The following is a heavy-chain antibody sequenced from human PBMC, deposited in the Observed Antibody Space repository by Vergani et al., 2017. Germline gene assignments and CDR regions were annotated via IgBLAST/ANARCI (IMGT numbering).Heavy chain of an antibody. CDR1: GFTFDDYA. Sequence: EVQLVESGGGLVQPGRSLRLSCAASGFTFDDYAMHWVRQAPGQGLEWVSGISWNSGSIGYADSVKGRFTISRDNAKNSLYLQMNSLRAEDTALYYCATPNYYAGVYYFDYWGQGTLVTVSS. J-gene: IGHJ4*02. V-gene: IGHV3-9*01. D-gene: IGHD3-10*01. CDR2: ISWNSGSI. CDR3: ATPNYYAGVYYFDY.